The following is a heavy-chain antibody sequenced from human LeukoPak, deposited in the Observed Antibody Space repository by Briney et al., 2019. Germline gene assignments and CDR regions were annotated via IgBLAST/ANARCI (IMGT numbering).Heavy chain of an antibody. D-gene: IGHD1-26*01. CDR2: IYYSGST. CDR3: ARDAELHFDY. Sequence: SETLSLTCAVSGGSISSTNWWSWVRQPPGKGLEWIGSIYYSGSTYYNPFLKSRVTISVDTSKNQFSLKLSSVTAADTAVYYCARDAELHFDYWGQGTLVTVSS. V-gene: IGHV4-4*02. CDR1: GGSISSTNW. J-gene: IGHJ4*02.